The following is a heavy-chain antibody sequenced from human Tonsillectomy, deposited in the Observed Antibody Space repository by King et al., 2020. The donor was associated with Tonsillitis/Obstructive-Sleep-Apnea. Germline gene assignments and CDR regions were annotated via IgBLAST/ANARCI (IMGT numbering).Heavy chain of an antibody. D-gene: IGHD2-15*01. V-gene: IGHV4-34*01. J-gene: IGHJ4*02. CDR3: ARRVVAAPKAFDY. CDR1: GGSFSGYY. CDR2: INHSGST. Sequence: VQLQQWGAGLLKPSETLSLTCAVYGGSFSGYYWSWIRQPPGKGLEWIGEINHSGSTNYNPSLKSRVTISVDTSKNQFSLKLSSVTAADTAVYYCARRVVAAPKAFDYWGQRTLVTVSS.